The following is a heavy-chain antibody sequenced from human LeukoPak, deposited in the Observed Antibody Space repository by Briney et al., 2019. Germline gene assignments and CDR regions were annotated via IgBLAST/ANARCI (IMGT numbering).Heavy chain of an antibody. J-gene: IGHJ6*03. CDR2: IYYSGST. CDR3: AREEHAGLVPPYSFFMDV. D-gene: IGHD3/OR15-3a*01. CDR1: GGSISSSSYY. V-gene: IGHV4-39*02. Sequence: KASETLSLTCTASGGSISSSSYYWGWIRQPPGKGLEWIGSIYYSGSTYYNPSLKSRVTISVDTSKNQFSLKLSSVTAADTAVYYCAREEHAGLVPPYSFFMDVWGKGTTVIISS.